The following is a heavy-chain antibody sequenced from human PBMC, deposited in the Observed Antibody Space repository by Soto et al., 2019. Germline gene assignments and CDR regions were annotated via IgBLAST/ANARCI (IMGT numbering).Heavy chain of an antibody. CDR2: ISGSGFST. Sequence: EVQLLGSGGGLVQPGGSLRLSCAASGFTFSSYAMSWVRQAPGKGLEWVSAISGSGFSTYYADSVKGRFTISRDNSQNTLYLQMTSLRAEDTAVYYCAKEHHYSSSWSEFDYWGQGTLVTVSS. CDR3: AKEHHYSSSWSEFDY. V-gene: IGHV3-23*01. D-gene: IGHD6-13*01. CDR1: GFTFSSYA. J-gene: IGHJ4*02.